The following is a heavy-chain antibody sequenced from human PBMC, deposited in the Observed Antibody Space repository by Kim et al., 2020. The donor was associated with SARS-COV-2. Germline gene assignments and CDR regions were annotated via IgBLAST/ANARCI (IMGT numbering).Heavy chain of an antibody. J-gene: IGHJ3*02. V-gene: IGHV3-23*01. Sequence: TCYADSVKARFTSSQDNSKSTLYLQMNSLRADDTALYYCAKGKPAAYAFDIWGQGTMVTVSS. CDR3: AKGKPAAYAFDI. CDR2: T. D-gene: IGHD2-2*01.